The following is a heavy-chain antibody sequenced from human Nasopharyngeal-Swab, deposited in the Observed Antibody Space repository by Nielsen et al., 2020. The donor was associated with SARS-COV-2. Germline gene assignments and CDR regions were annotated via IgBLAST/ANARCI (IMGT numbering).Heavy chain of an antibody. CDR2: IFRSGDV. CDR1: GFSITSGYY. V-gene: IGHV4-38-2*02. D-gene: IGHD2-21*02. J-gene: IGHJ4*02. CDR3: ARLGYGDYEADY. Sequence: GSLRLSCTVSGFSITSGYYWGWIRQPPGQGPEYIGSIFRSGDVRYSPSLSSRVTMSVDTSKNQMSLRLRSATAADTAMYYCARLGYGDYEADYWGQGILVTVSS.